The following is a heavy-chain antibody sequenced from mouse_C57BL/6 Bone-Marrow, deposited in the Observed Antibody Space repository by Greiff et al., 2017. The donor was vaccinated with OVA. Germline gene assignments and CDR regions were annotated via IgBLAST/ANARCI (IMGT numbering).Heavy chain of an antibody. D-gene: IGHD1-1*01. CDR3: AKGPITTVVDYYAMDY. V-gene: IGHV2-4*01. CDR1: GFSLTSYG. J-gene: IGHJ4*01. CDR2: IWSGGST. Sequence: VKLKESGPGLVQPSQSLSITCTVSGFSLTSYGVHWVRQPPGKGLEWLGVIWSGGSTDYNAAFIFRLSISKDNSKSQVFFKMNSLQADDTAIYYCAKGPITTVVDYYAMDYWGQGTSVTVSS.